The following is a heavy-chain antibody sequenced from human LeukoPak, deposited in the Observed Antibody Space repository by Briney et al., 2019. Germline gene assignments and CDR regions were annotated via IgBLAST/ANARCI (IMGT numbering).Heavy chain of an antibody. CDR1: GDSISRSTYY. Sequence: PETLSLTCTVSGDSISRSTYYWAWIRQPPGKGLEWIGSVYYGRSPYFNPSLESRATISVDTSKNHFSLKMSSVTAADTAVYYCARSSGTGTFSYWGQGTLVTVSS. V-gene: IGHV4-39*02. J-gene: IGHJ4*02. D-gene: IGHD6-25*01. CDR3: ARSSGTGTFSY. CDR2: VYYGRSP.